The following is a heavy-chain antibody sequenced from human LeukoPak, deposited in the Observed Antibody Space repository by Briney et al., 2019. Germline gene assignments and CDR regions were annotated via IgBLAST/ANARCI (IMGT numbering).Heavy chain of an antibody. CDR2: IKQDGSQQ. Sequence: GGSLRLSCAASGFTFGGFWMSWVRQAPGKGLEWVANIKQDGSQQFYVDSVRGRFTIPRDNAKNSLFLQINTLRAEDSAIYYCARFRTSAWYVGDLWGQGTLVTVSS. CDR1: GFTFGGFW. J-gene: IGHJ5*02. CDR3: ARFRTSAWYVGDL. V-gene: IGHV3-7*01. D-gene: IGHD6-19*01.